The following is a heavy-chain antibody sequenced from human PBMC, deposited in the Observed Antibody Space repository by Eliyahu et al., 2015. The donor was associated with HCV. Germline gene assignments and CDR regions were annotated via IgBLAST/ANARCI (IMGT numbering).Heavy chain of an antibody. Sequence: QVQLQQWGAGLLKPSETLSLXXAVXGGSFSGYYWSWIRQXPGKGLEWIGEINHSGSTNYNPSLKSRVTISVDTSKNQFSLKLSSVTAADTAVYYCARSPFDYWGQGTLVTVSS. CDR1: GGSFSGYY. J-gene: IGHJ4*02. V-gene: IGHV4-34*01. CDR3: ARSPFDY. CDR2: INHSGST.